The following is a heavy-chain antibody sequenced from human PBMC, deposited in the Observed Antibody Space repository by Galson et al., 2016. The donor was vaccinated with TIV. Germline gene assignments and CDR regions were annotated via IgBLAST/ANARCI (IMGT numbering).Heavy chain of an antibody. CDR1: GYTFTGSF. CDR3: ARSDSYQKYALEV. CDR2: MNPQTGAI. Sequence: SVKVSCKASGYTFTGSFLHWVRQAPGHGPEWMGWMNPQTGAITYAQNYQGRVTMTGDTSTSTAHMELNRLQSDDTAVYFCARSDSYQKYALEVWGQGTMVAVSS. V-gene: IGHV1-2*02. D-gene: IGHD3-16*02. J-gene: IGHJ3*01.